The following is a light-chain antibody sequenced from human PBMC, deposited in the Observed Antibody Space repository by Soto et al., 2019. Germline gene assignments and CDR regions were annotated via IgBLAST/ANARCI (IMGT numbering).Light chain of an antibody. Sequence: EMVLTQSPGTLSLSPGDRATLSCRASQSVSSNYLTWYQQKPGQAPRLLIYGASSRATGIPDRFSGSGSGTHFTLTISRLEPEEFAVYYCQQYDTSPPLTCGGGTRVEIK. CDR2: GAS. V-gene: IGKV3-20*01. CDR1: QSVSSNY. J-gene: IGKJ4*01. CDR3: QQYDTSPPLT.